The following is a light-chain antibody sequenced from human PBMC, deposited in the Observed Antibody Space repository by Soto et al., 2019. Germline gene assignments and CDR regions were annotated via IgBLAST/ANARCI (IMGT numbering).Light chain of an antibody. CDR1: QSVSSY. CDR3: QQRSNWPPWT. V-gene: IGKV3-11*01. J-gene: IGKJ1*01. Sequence: EIVLTQSPATLSLSPGERATLSCRASQSVSSYLAWYQQKPDQAPRLLIYDASNRATGIPARFSGSGSGTVFTLTISSPEPEDFAVYYCQQRSNWPPWTFGQGTKVEIK. CDR2: DAS.